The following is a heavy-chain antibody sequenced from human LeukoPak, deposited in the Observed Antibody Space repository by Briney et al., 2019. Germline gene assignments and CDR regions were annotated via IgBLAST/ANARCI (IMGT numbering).Heavy chain of an antibody. J-gene: IGHJ4*02. CDR1: GYTFTSYD. Sequence: ASVKVSCKASGYTFTSYDINWVRQATGQGLEWMGWMNPNSGNTGYAQKFQGRVTMTRNTSISTAYMELSSLRSEDTAVYYCARGTRGVGAFDYWGQGTLVTVSS. CDR2: MNPNSGNT. D-gene: IGHD1-26*01. V-gene: IGHV1-8*01. CDR3: ARGTRGVGAFDY.